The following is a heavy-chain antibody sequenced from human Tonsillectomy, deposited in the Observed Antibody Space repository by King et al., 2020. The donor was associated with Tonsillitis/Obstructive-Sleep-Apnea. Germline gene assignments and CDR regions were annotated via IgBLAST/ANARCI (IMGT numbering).Heavy chain of an antibody. CDR1: GFTFNSDW. D-gene: IGHD6-13*01. V-gene: IGHV3-7*01. CDR2: IKEDGSEK. CDR3: GRDRSPVRQTTWYDAFDI. J-gene: IGHJ3*02. Sequence: VQLVESGGGLVQPGGSLRLSCAASGFTFNSDWMTWVRQAPGKGLEWVANIKEDGSEKNYVDSVKGRFTISRDNTKNSLYLQMNTLRAEDTAVYDCGRDRSPVRQTTWYDAFDIWGQGTMVTVSS.